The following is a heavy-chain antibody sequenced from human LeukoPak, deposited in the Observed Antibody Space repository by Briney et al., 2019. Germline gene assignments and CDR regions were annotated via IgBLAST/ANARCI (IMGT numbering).Heavy chain of an antibody. CDR2: INWIGGST. CDR1: GFTSAVYA. J-gene: IGHJ4*02. V-gene: IGHV3-20*04. CDR3: ARVTYYYDSSGSWDY. Sequence: GGCLSLSCALSGFTSAVYAMHWVRHAPGKGREWVSGINWIGGSTGYADSVKGRFTISRDNAKNALYLQMNSLRAEDTALYYCARVTYYYDSSGSWDYWGQGTLVTVSS. D-gene: IGHD3-22*01.